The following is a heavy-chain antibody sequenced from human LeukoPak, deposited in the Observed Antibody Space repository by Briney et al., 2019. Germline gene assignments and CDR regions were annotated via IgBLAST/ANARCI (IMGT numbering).Heavy chain of an antibody. D-gene: IGHD5-18*01. V-gene: IGHV3-49*04. CDR2: ISSKAYRGTT. CDR3: ARGPIQLWIHNAMDV. CDR1: GFTFGDHA. J-gene: IGHJ6*02. Sequence: GGSLRLSCTGSGFTFGDHAMSWVRQAPGKGLEWAGFISSKAYRGTTEYAASVKGRFSISRDDSASIAYLQMNSLKTEDTAVYYCARGPIQLWIHNAMDVWGQGTTVTVSS.